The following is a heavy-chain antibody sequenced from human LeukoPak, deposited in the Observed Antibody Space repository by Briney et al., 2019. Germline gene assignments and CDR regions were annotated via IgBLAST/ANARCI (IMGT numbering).Heavy chain of an antibody. D-gene: IGHD6-19*01. J-gene: IGHJ4*02. CDR3: AKDESSGWYYFDY. Sequence: GGSLRLSCAASGFTFSTYPMSWVRQAPGKGLEWVSGISGSGGSTYYADSVKGRFTTSRDISKNTLYLQMNSLRAEDTAVYYGAKDESSGWYYFDYWGQGSLVTVSS. CDR1: GFTFSTYP. CDR2: ISGSGGST. V-gene: IGHV3-23*01.